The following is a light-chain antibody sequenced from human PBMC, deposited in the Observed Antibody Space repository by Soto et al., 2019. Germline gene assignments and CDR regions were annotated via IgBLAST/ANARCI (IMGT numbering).Light chain of an antibody. V-gene: IGLV2-23*01. CDR2: EGN. CDR3: CSYAGTGTYVL. J-gene: IGLJ2*01. Sequence: QSALTQPASVSGSPGQSITISCTGTSSDVGTYDLVSWYQQDPGKAPKLMIYEGNKRPSGVSNRFSGSKSGNTASLTISGLQAEDEADYHCCSYAGTGTYVLFGGGTKVTVL. CDR1: SSDVGTYDL.